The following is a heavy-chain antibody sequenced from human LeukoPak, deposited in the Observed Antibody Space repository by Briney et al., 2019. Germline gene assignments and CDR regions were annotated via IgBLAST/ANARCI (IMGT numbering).Heavy chain of an antibody. J-gene: IGHJ4*02. CDR2: ISSSSYI. CDR1: GFTFSSYS. V-gene: IGHV3-21*01. Sequence: PGGSLRLSCAASGFTFSSYSMNWVRQAPGKGLEWVSSISSSSYIYYADSVKGRFTISRDNSKNTLYLQMNSLRVEDTAVYYCATILVVRGGDYWGQGTLVTVSS. D-gene: IGHD3-22*01. CDR3: ATILVVRGGDY.